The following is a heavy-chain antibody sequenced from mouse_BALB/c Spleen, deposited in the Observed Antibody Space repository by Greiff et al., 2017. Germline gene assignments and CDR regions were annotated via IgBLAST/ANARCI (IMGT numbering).Heavy chain of an antibody. CDR2: IYPGDGDT. J-gene: IGHJ2*01. V-gene: IGHV1-82*01. Sequence: VQLQQSGPELVKPGASVKISCKASGYAFSSSWMNWVKQRPGQGLEWIGRIYPGDGDTNYNGKFKGKATLTADKSSSTAYMQLSSLTSVDSAVYFCARDGADYWGQGTTLTVSS. CDR3: ARDGADY. CDR1: GYAFSSSW. D-gene: IGHD1-2*01.